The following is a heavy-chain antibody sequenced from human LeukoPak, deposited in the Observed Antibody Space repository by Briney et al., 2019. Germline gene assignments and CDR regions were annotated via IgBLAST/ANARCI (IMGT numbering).Heavy chain of an antibody. J-gene: IGHJ4*02. CDR2: INPNSGGT. CDR1: GYTFTGYY. Sequence: GASVKVSCKASGYTFTGYYMHWVRQAPGQGLEWMGRINPNSGGTNYAQKFQGRVTMTRDTSISTAYMELSSLRSEDTAVYYCARRLLQLWAQFDYWGQGTLVTVSS. CDR3: ARRLLQLWAQFDY. D-gene: IGHD5-18*01. V-gene: IGHV1-2*06.